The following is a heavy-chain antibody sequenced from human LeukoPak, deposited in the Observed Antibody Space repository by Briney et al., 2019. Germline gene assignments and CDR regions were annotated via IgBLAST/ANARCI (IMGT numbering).Heavy chain of an antibody. Sequence: SETLSLTCTVSGGSISSSSYYWGWIRQPPGKGLEWIGSIYYSGSTYYNPSLKSRVTISVDTSKNQFSLKLSSVTAADTAVYYCASRDPTYYFDYWGQGTLVTVSS. CDR3: ASRDPTYYFDY. D-gene: IGHD3-10*01. CDR1: GGSISSSSYY. J-gene: IGHJ4*02. CDR2: IYYSGST. V-gene: IGHV4-39*01.